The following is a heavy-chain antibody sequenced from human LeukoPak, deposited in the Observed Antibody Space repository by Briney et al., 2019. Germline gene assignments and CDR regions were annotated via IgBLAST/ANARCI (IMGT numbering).Heavy chain of an antibody. J-gene: IGHJ5*02. CDR1: GYTFTSYG. CDR2: ISAYNGNT. V-gene: IGHV1-18*01. D-gene: IGHD3-10*01. CDR3: AREVTITMVRGVMGNWFDP. Sequence: ASVKVSCKASGYTFTSYGISWVRQAPGQGLEWMGWISAYNGNTNYAQKLQGRVTMTTDTSTSTAYMELRSLRSEDTAVYYCAREVTITMVRGVMGNWFDPWGQGTLVTVSS.